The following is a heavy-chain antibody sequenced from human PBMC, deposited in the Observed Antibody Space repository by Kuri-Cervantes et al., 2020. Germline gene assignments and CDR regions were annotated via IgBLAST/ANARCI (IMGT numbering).Heavy chain of an antibody. Sequence: GGSLRLSCAASGFTFSSYSKNWVRQAPGKGLEWVSYISSSSSTIYYADSVKGRFTISRDNAKNSLYLQMNSLRDEDTAVYYCATGNGDSRYYLDCWGQGTLVTVSS. D-gene: IGHD4-17*01. CDR3: ATGNGDSRYYLDC. J-gene: IGHJ4*02. V-gene: IGHV3-48*02. CDR1: GFTFSSYS. CDR2: ISSSSSTI.